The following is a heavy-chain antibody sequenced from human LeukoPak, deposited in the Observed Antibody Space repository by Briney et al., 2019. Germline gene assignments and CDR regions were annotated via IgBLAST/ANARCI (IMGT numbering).Heavy chain of an antibody. CDR1: GFTFSSYG. D-gene: IGHD4-17*01. V-gene: IGHV3-30*02. CDR3: AKGPTVTIYYYYYMDV. Sequence: GGSLRLSCAASGFTFSSYGMHWVRQAPGKGLEWVAFIRYDGSNKYYADSVKGRFTISRDNSKNTLYLQMSSLRAEDTAVYYCAKGPTVTIYYYYYMDVWGKGTTVTISS. J-gene: IGHJ6*03. CDR2: IRYDGSNK.